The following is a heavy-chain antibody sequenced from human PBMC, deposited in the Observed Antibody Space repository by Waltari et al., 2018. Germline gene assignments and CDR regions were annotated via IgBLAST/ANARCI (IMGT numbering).Heavy chain of an antibody. Sequence: QVQLVESGGGVVQPGRSLRLSCAASGFTFSNFGMHWVRQAPGKGLVWVAFVWFDGSQQYYADSVRGRFTISRDNSKRVLYLDMGSLRADDTAIYYCAKDAFGNTYLDYWGQGTLVTVSS. CDR1: GFTFSNFG. J-gene: IGHJ4*02. CDR3: AKDAFGNTYLDY. V-gene: IGHV3-30*02. CDR2: VWFDGSQQ. D-gene: IGHD3-10*01.